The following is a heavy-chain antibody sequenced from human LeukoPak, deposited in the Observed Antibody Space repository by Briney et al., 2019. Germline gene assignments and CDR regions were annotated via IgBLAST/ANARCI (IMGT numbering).Heavy chain of an antibody. CDR1: GYTFTSYD. V-gene: IGHV1-8*01. Sequence: ASVKVSCKASGYTFTSYDINWVRQATGQGLEWMGWMNPNSGNTGYAQKFQGRATMTRNTSISTAYMELSSLRSEDTAVYCCARGEQNDFWSGYYGPNWFDPWGQGTLVTVSS. CDR3: ARGEQNDFWSGYYGPNWFDP. CDR2: MNPNSGNT. D-gene: IGHD3-3*01. J-gene: IGHJ5*02.